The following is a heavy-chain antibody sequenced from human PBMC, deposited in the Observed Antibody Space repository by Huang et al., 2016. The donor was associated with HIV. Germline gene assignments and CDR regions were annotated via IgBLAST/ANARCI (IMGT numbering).Heavy chain of an antibody. J-gene: IGHJ3*01. CDR1: GYNFIGYG. CDR3: VRAEYIGAASTGDDALDL. V-gene: IGHV1-18*01. CDR2: ISGYNGNT. D-gene: IGHD6-13*01. Sequence: QVQLVQSGGEVKKPGASVKVSCKASGYNFIGYGINWVRQAPGQGLEWMGWISGYNGNTRDAQKFQGRVTMSRDTSTTTAYMEVRSLRSDDTAVFYCVRAEYIGAASTGDDALDLWGRGTLVTVS.